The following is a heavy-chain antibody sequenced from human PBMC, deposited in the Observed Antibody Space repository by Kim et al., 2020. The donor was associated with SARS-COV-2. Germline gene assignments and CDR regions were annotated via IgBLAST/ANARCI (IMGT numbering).Heavy chain of an antibody. D-gene: IGHD6-19*01. J-gene: IGHJ6*02. CDR2: ISSSSSYI. V-gene: IGHV3-21*01. CDR3: ARDGEGYSSGWYVSWASYDQGMDV. Sequence: GGSLRLSCAASGFTFSSYSMNWVRQAPGKGLEWVSSISSSSSYIYYADSVKGRFTISRDNAKNSLYLQMNSLRAEDTAVYYCARDGEGYSSGWYVSWASYDQGMDVWGQGTTVTVSS. CDR1: GFTFSSYS.